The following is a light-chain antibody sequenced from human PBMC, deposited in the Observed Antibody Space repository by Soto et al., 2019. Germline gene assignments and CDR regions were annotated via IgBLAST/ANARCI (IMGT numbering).Light chain of an antibody. J-gene: IGKJ3*01. Sequence: EIVMTQSPVTLSVSPGERATLSCRASQSVSSNLAWYQQKPGQAPRLLIYGASTRATGIPARFSGSGSGTEFSLTISSLQSEDFAVYYCQQYNNWPCTFGPGTKVDIK. CDR3: QQYNNWPCT. CDR2: GAS. CDR1: QSVSSN. V-gene: IGKV3-15*01.